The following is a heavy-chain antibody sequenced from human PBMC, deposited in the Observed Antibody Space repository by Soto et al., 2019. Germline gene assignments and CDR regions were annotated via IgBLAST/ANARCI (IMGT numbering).Heavy chain of an antibody. CDR2: IYYSGST. D-gene: IGHD6-6*01. J-gene: IGHJ5*02. Sequence: LSLTCTVSGGSISSSSYYWGWIRQPPGKGLEWIGSIYYSGSTYYNPSLKSRVTISVDTSKNQFSLKLSSVTAADTAVYYCARPREEPNATYNWFDPWGQGTLVTVSS. CDR1: GGSISSSSYY. CDR3: ARPREEPNATYNWFDP. V-gene: IGHV4-39*01.